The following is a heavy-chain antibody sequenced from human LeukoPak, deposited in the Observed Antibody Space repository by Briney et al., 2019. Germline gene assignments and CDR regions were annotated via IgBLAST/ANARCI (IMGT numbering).Heavy chain of an antibody. CDR1: GYTLTSNY. D-gene: IGHD2-21*02. Sequence: ASVKVSCKASGYTLTSNYIHWVRQATGQGLEWLGWMSASSGNTGYAQKFQGRVSMTRATSISTAYLELSSLTFEDTAVYYCARTPPKGDIDYWGQGTLVTVSS. J-gene: IGHJ4*02. CDR3: ARTPPKGDIDY. V-gene: IGHV1-8*02. CDR2: MSASSGNT.